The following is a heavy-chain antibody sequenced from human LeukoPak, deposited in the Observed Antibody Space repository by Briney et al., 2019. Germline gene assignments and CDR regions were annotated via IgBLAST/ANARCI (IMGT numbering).Heavy chain of an antibody. D-gene: IGHD3-10*01. J-gene: IGHJ6*02. CDR1: GCCISSYY. V-gene: IGHV4-59*13. Sequence: SETLSLTCTVSGCCISSYYWSWIRQPPGKGLEWIWYISNTGSTNYYPSLKSRVTLSVDTSKNQFSLKLSSVTAADTAVYYCARDIVDYYGSGSYPYGMDVWGQGTTVTVSS. CDR2: ISNTGST. CDR3: ARDIVDYYGSGSYPYGMDV.